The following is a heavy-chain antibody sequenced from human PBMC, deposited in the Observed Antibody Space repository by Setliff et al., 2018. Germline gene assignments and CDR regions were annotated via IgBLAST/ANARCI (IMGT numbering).Heavy chain of an antibody. Sequence: ASETLSLTCTVSGGSISSHYWSWIRQPPGKGLEWIGSIYYSGSTNYNPSLKSRVTISVDTSKNQVSLKLSSVTAADTAVYYCARKVGRKWFGELLYYYYYGMDVWGQGTTVTVSS. CDR1: GGSISSHY. CDR2: IYYSGST. J-gene: IGHJ6*02. V-gene: IGHV4-59*11. CDR3: ARKVGRKWFGELLYYYYYGMDV. D-gene: IGHD3-10*01.